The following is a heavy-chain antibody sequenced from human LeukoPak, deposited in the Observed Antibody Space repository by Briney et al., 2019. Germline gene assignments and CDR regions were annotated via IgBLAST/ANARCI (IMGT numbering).Heavy chain of an antibody. D-gene: IGHD3-3*01. V-gene: IGHV3-23*01. CDR2: ISISGGST. J-gene: IGHJ3*02. Sequence: PGGSLRLSCAASGFTFSSYAMTWVRQAPGKGLEWVSAISISGGSTYYADSVKGRFTVSRDGSKNTLYLQMNSLRAEDTAVYYCAKDKRFLEWLDAFDIWGQGTMVTVSS. CDR1: GFTFSSYA. CDR3: AKDKRFLEWLDAFDI.